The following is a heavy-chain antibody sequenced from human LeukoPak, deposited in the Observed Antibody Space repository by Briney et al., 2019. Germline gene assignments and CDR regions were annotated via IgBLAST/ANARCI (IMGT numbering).Heavy chain of an antibody. D-gene: IGHD3-3*01. J-gene: IGHJ5*02. CDR2: IYYSGST. CDR3: AREGEGYDFWSVLHGGFDP. CDR1: GGSISSYY. Sequence: KPSETLSLTCTVSGGSISSYYWSWIRQPAGKGLEWIGYIYYSGSTNYNPSLKSRVTISVDTSKNQFSLKLSSVAAADTAVYYCAREGEGYDFWSVLHGGFDPWGQGTLVTVSS. V-gene: IGHV4-59*12.